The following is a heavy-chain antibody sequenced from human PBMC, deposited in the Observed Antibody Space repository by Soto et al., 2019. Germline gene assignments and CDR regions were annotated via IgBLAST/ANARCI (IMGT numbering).Heavy chain of an antibody. V-gene: IGHV3-73*01. J-gene: IGHJ6*02. CDR1: GFTFIRSD. CDR2: VRSKIHNYAT. D-gene: IGHD2-8*01. Sequence: PGWSLRLSCSSSGFTFIRSDLHWVRQAPGKGLEWVGRVRSKIHNYATSFADSVRGRFTISRNDSDNTVSLEMSGLKSEDTALYYCSRHEEGRRMVFYGMDVWGQGTTVTVSS. CDR3: SRHEEGRRMVFYGMDV.